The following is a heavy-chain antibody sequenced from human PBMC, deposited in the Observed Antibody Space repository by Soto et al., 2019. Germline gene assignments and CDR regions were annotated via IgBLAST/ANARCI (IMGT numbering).Heavy chain of an antibody. CDR1: GYTFTNCG. D-gene: IGHD3-22*01. Sequence: ASVKVSCKASGYTFTNCGISWVRQAPGQGLEWMGWIGAYNGHTKYAQKLQGRVTMTTDTSTSTAYMELRSLKSDDTAVYYCAREDYYDSSGYLPVRYYFGMDVWGQGTTVTVSS. J-gene: IGHJ6*02. CDR3: AREDYYDSSGYLPVRYYFGMDV. V-gene: IGHV1-18*01. CDR2: IGAYNGHT.